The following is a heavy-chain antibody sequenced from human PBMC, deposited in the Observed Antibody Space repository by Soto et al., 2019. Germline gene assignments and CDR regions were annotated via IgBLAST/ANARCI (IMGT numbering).Heavy chain of an antibody. D-gene: IGHD3-22*01. J-gene: IGHJ3*02. Sequence: GGSLRLSCAASGFTFSSYEMNWVRQAPGKGLEWVSYISSSGSTIYYADSVKGRFTISRDNAKNSLYLQMNSLRAEDTAVYYCARRAIVDNAFDIWGQGTMVTVSS. V-gene: IGHV3-48*03. CDR2: ISSSGSTI. CDR3: ARRAIVDNAFDI. CDR1: GFTFSSYE.